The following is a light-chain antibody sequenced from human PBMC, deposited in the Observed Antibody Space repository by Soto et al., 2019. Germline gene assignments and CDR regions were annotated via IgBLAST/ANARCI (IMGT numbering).Light chain of an antibody. CDR3: CSYVGSSTWV. CDR2: EDS. V-gene: IGLV2-23*01. CDR1: SSDVGSYNL. Sequence: QSVLTRPASVSGSPGQSITISCTGTSSDVGSYNLVSWYQQHPGKAPKVIIYEDSKRPSGVSNRFSGSKSGNTASLTISGLQIEDEADYYCCSYVGSSTWVFGGGTKLTVL. J-gene: IGLJ3*02.